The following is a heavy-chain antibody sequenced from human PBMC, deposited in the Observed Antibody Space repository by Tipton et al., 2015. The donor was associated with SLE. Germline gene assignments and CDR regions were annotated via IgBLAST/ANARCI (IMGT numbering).Heavy chain of an antibody. CDR1: GGSISRGGYY. CDR2: IYYSGST. Sequence: LRLSCTVSGGSISRGGYYWSWIRQHPGKGLEWIGYIYYSGSTYYNPSLKSRVTISVDTSKNQFSLKLSSVTAADTAVYYCARGDSSGQPYYFDYWGQGTLVTVSS. V-gene: IGHV4-31*02. D-gene: IGHD3-22*01. J-gene: IGHJ4*02. CDR3: ARGDSSGQPYYFDY.